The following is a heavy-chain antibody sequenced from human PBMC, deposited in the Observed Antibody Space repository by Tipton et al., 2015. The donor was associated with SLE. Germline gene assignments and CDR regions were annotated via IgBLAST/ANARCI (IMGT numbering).Heavy chain of an antibody. CDR2: ITNNGNT. D-gene: IGHD3-16*01. J-gene: IGHJ4*02. Sequence: SLTCPVPGGAISGRNYSWDWVRQHPGKGPEWIGRITNNGNTYYIPSLQSRVTMSVDTSKNHFSLSVNSVTAADTAVYYCARSMLTTKRVFDYWGQGTLVTVSS. CDR1: GGAISGRNYS. CDR3: ARSMLTTKRVFDY. V-gene: IGHV4-39*02.